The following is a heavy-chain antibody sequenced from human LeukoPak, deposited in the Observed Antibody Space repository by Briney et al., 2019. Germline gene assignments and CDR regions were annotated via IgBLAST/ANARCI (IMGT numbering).Heavy chain of an antibody. J-gene: IGHJ4*02. CDR3: ARDLGQYYDILTGYAYFDS. V-gene: IGHV1-18*01. CDR1: GYTFTSYG. Sequence: GASVKVSCKASGYTFTSYGISWVRQAPGQGLEWMGWISAYNGNTNYAQKLQGRVTMTTDTSTSTAYMELRSLRSDDTAVYYCARDLGQYYDILTGYAYFDSWAQGTLVTVSS. CDR2: ISAYNGNT. D-gene: IGHD3-9*01.